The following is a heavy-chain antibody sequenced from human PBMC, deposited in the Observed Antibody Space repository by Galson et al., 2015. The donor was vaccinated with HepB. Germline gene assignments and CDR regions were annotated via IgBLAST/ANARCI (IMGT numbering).Heavy chain of an antibody. CDR2: VDPEDGET. J-gene: IGHJ6*02. CDR1: GYTFTDYY. CDR3: ATGVVVPAAIGGYYGMDV. Sequence: VKVSCKVSGYTFTDYYMHWVQQAPGKGLEWMGLVDPEDGETIYAEKFQGRVTITADTSTDTAYMELSSLRSEDTAVYYCATGVVVPAAIGGYYGMDVWGQGTTVTVSS. V-gene: IGHV1-69-2*01. D-gene: IGHD2-2*02.